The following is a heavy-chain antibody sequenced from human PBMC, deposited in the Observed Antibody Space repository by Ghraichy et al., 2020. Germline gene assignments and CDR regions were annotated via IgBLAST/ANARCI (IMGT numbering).Heavy chain of an antibody. D-gene: IGHD2-2*01. J-gene: IGHJ6*03. CDR1: GGSISSYY. V-gene: IGHV4-59*01. Sequence: SQTLSLTCTVTGGSISSYYWSWIRQPPGKGLEWIGYIYYSGSTNYNPSLKSRVTISVDTSKNQFSLKLSSVTAADTAVYYCARGWDIVVVPAAIHYYYYMDVWGKGTTVTVSS. CDR2: IYYSGST. CDR3: ARGWDIVVVPAAIHYYYYMDV.